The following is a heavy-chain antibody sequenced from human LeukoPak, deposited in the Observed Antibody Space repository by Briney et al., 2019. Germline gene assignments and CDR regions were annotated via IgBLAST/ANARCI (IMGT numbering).Heavy chain of an antibody. V-gene: IGHV4-59*01. CDR2: IYHSGST. CDR3: ARGGNWFDP. Sequence: PSETLSLTCTVSGGAIRSYYWSWIRQPPGKGLEWIGYIYHSGSTNYNPSLKSRVTISVDTSKNQFSLKLSSVTAADTAVYYCARGGNWFDPWGQGTLVTVSS. D-gene: IGHD3-16*01. J-gene: IGHJ5*02. CDR1: GGAIRSYY.